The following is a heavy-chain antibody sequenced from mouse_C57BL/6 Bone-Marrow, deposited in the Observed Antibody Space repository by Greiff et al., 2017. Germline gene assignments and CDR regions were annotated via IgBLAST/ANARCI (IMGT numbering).Heavy chain of an antibody. D-gene: IGHD1-1*01. V-gene: IGHV1-9*01. Sequence: VQLQQSGAELMKPGASVKLSCKATGYTFTGYWIEWVKQRPGHGLEWIGEILPGSGSTNYNEKFKCKATFTADTSSNTAYMQRSSLTTEDSAIYYWASDSHDYCSSYDYFDYWGQGTTLTVSS. CDR2: ILPGSGST. CDR3: ASDSHDYCSSYDYFDY. J-gene: IGHJ2*01. CDR1: GYTFTGYW.